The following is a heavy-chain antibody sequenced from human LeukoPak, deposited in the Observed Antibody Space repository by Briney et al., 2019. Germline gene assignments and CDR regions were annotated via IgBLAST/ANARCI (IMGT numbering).Heavy chain of an antibody. CDR3: ARGPNYYDSSGYYRN. CDR2: IIPILGIA. Sequence: SVKVSCKASGGTFSSYAMSWVRQAPGQRLEWMGRIIPILGIANYAQKFQGRVTITADKSTSTAYMELSSLRSEATAVYYCARGPNYYDSSGYYRNWGQGTLVTVSS. J-gene: IGHJ4*02. D-gene: IGHD3-22*01. CDR1: GGTFSSYA. V-gene: IGHV1-69*04.